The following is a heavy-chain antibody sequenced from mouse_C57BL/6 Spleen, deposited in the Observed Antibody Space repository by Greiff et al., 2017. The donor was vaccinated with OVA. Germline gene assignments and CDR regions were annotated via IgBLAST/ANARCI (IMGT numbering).Heavy chain of an antibody. D-gene: IGHD5-1-1*01. CDR1: GYTFTSYG. Sequence: QVQLQQSGAELARPGASVKLSCKASGYTFTSYGISWVKQRTGQGLEWIGEIYPRSGNTYYNEKFKGKATLTADKSSSTAYMEFRSLTSEDSAVYFCAREGIPRWGQGTSVTVSS. J-gene: IGHJ4*01. CDR2: IYPRSGNT. V-gene: IGHV1-81*01. CDR3: AREGIPR.